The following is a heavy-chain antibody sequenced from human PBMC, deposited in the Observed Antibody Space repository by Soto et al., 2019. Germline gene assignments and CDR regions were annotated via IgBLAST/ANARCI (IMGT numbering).Heavy chain of an antibody. CDR2: VFSSGST. V-gene: IGHV4-4*07. D-gene: IGHD3-3*02. Sequence: SETLSLTCSVPGGAISSYYWSWVRQPAGKGLEWIGRVFSSGSTNYNASLKGRVTMSIDTSKNEVSLTLRSVTAADTGVYYCARVAFSYFGMDVWGPGTTVTVSS. CDR1: GGAISSYY. CDR3: ARVAFSYFGMDV. J-gene: IGHJ6*02.